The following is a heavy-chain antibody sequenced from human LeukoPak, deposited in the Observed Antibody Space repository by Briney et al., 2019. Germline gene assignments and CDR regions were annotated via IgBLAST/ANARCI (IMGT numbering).Heavy chain of an antibody. V-gene: IGHV3-23*01. Sequence: GGSLRLSCAASGFTFGSHAMYWVRQAPGKGLEWVAGIFGSGGSPHYADPVKGRFTISRDNSRNTVYLQINSLRAGDTAVYYCGKTTVGYSSGQKPAWPVDYWGQGTLVTVSS. CDR2: IFGSGGSP. J-gene: IGHJ4*02. D-gene: IGHD5-18*01. CDR1: GFTFGSHA. CDR3: GKTTVGYSSGQKPAWPVDY.